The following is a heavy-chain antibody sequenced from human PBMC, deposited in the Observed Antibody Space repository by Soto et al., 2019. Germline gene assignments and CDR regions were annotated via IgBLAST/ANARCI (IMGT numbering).Heavy chain of an antibody. J-gene: IGHJ4*02. CDR1: GYTFTSYD. D-gene: IGHD1-20*01. CDR2: INAGNGNT. Sequence: QVQLVQSGAEEKKPGASVKVSCKASGYTFTSYDIHWVRQAPGQRLEWMGWINAGNGNTKYSQKFQGRVTITRDTSASTAYMELSSLRSEDTAVYYWARDKITGILDYWGQGTLVTVSS. CDR3: ARDKITGILDY. V-gene: IGHV1-3*05.